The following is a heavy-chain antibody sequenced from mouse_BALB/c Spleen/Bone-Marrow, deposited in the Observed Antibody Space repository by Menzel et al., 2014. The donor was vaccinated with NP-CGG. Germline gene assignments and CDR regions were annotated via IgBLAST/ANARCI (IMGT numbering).Heavy chain of an antibody. CDR2: ISNGGGST. Sequence: EVKLVESGGGLVQPGGSLKLSCAASGFTFSSYTMSWVRQTPEKRLEWVAYISNGGGSTYYPDTVKGRFTIARDNAKNTLYLQMSSLKSEDTAMYYCARHRRYDVWFAYWGQGTRVTVSA. CDR3: ARHRRYDVWFAY. CDR1: GFTFSSYT. V-gene: IGHV5-12-2*01. J-gene: IGHJ3*01. D-gene: IGHD2-14*01.